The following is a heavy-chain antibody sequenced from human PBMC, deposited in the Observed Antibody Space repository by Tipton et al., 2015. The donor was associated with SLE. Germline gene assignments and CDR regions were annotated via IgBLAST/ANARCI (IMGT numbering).Heavy chain of an antibody. D-gene: IGHD3-10*01. CDR1: GYSISSGYY. CDR2: IHHSGRT. V-gene: IGHV4-38-2*02. J-gene: IGHJ5*02. Sequence: LRLSCTVSGYSISSGYYWGWIRQPPGKGLGWIGSIHHSGRTYYNPSLKSRVTISVDTSKNQFSLKRNSVTAADTALYYCARSGNWFDPWGQGTLVTVSS. CDR3: ARSGNWFDP.